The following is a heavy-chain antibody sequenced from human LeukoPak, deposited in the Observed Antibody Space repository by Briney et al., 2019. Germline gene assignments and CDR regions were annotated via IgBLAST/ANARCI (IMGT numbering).Heavy chain of an antibody. V-gene: IGHV4-4*07. CDR3: ARDSDYGDSYYYYCMDV. CDR1: GGSISSYY. Sequence: SETLSLTCTVSGGSISSYYWSWIRQPAGKGLEWIGRIYTSGSTDYNPSLKSRVTISVDKSKNQLSLKVSSVTAADTAVYYCARDSDYGDSYYYYCMDVWGKGTTVTVSS. D-gene: IGHD4-17*01. CDR2: IYTSGST. J-gene: IGHJ6*03.